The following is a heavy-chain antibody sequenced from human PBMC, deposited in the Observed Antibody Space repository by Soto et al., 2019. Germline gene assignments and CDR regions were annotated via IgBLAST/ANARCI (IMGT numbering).Heavy chain of an antibody. CDR2: VSAYNGFT. J-gene: IGHJ6*03. CDR1: GYTFTAYG. D-gene: IGHD2-21*01. Sequence: QVHLVQAGAEGKGPGDSMKVACKTSGYTFTAYGINWVRQAPGQRLEWMGLVSAYNGFTNYAQKVHGGVSMTTYTSTKTAYMELMSLRPDDTAVYYCARGIALGDYYYMDVWGIGTTVTVSS. V-gene: IGHV1-18*01. CDR3: ARGIALGDYYYMDV.